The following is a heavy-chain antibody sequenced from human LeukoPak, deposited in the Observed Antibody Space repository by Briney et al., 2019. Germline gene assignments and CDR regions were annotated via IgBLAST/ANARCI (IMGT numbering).Heavy chain of an antibody. Sequence: GGSLRLSCAASGFTFSNYWMSWVRQAPGKGLEWVANIKKDGSEKKYVDSVKGRFTIPRDNAENSLHLQMNSLRAEDTAVYYCVREGGSGWYSGWFDPWGQGTLVTVSS. J-gene: IGHJ5*02. CDR3: VREGGSGWYSGWFDP. CDR1: GFTFSNYW. V-gene: IGHV3-7*01. D-gene: IGHD6-19*01. CDR2: IKKDGSEK.